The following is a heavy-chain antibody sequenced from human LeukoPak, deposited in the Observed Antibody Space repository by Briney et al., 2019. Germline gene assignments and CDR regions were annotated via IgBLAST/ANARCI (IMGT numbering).Heavy chain of an antibody. Sequence: SETLSLTCAVYGGSFSGYYWSWIRQPPGKGLEWIGEINHSGSTNYNPSLKSRVTISVDTSKNQFSLKLSSVTAADTAVYYCARDRIAAAGRPFDIWGQGTMVAVSS. CDR3: ARDRIAAAGRPFDI. CDR1: GGSFSGYY. CDR2: INHSGST. D-gene: IGHD6-13*01. J-gene: IGHJ3*02. V-gene: IGHV4-34*01.